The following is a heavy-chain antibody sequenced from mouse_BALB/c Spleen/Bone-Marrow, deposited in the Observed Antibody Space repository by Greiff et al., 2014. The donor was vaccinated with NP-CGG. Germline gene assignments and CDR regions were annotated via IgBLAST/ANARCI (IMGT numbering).Heavy chain of an antibody. CDR1: GFNIKDTY. CDR3: ALYYYGSSGFAY. D-gene: IGHD1-1*01. CDR2: IDPANGNT. Sequence: VQLQQSGAELVKPGASVKLSCTASGFNIKDTYMHWVKQRPEQGLEWIGRIDPANGNTKYDPKFQGKATITADTSSNTAYLQLSSLTSEDYAVYYCALYYYGSSGFAYWGQGTLVTVSA. J-gene: IGHJ3*01. V-gene: IGHV14-3*02.